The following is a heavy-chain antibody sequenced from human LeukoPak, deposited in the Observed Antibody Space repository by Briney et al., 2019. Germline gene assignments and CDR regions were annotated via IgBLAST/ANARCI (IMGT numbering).Heavy chain of an antibody. Sequence: ASVKVSCKASGYTFTSYGISWVRQAPGQGLEWMGWIGPYNGNTYYAQKVQGRVTMTTDTSTRTAYMELRSLRSDDTAVFYCARDWDYGSGSDVFDIWGQGTVVTVSS. V-gene: IGHV1-18*01. CDR3: ARDWDYGSGSDVFDI. D-gene: IGHD3-10*01. CDR2: IGPYNGNT. CDR1: GYTFTSYG. J-gene: IGHJ3*02.